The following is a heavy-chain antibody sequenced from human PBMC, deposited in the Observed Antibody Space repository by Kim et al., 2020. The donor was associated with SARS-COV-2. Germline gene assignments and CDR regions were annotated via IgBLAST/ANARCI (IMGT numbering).Heavy chain of an antibody. Sequence: GGSLRLSCAASGFTFSSYDMHWVRQATGKGLEWVSAIGTAGDPYYPGSVKGRFTISRENAKNSLYLQMNSLRAGDTAVYYCARGVRGMYGSGSYLFDPWGQGTLVTVSS. D-gene: IGHD3-10*01. CDR3: ARGVRGMYGSGSYLFDP. CDR2: IGTAGDP. V-gene: IGHV3-13*05. J-gene: IGHJ5*02. CDR1: GFTFSSYD.